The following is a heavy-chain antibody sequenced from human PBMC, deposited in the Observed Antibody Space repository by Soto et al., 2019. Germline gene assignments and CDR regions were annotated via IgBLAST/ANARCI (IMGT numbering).Heavy chain of an antibody. D-gene: IGHD2-8*02. Sequence: QVQLVESGGGVVQPGRSLRLSCAVSGFTVSTYGMPWVRQAPGKGLEWVAVISRDGGTKYYAASVKGRFTISRDNSRNTLFLEMNSLRGDDMAVYYCTGEVASGYWGQGTLVTVSS. V-gene: IGHV3-30*03. J-gene: IGHJ4*02. CDR2: ISRDGGTK. CDR3: TGEVASGY. CDR1: GFTVSTYG.